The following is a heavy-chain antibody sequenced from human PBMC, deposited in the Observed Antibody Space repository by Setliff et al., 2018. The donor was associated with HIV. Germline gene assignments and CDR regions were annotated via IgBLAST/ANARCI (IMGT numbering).Heavy chain of an antibody. CDR1: GGSISSGNSY. J-gene: IGHJ6*03. CDR2: IYTSGNT. Sequence: SETLSLTCTVSGGSISSGNSYWSWIRQPAVKGLEWIGHIYTSGNTNYNPSLKSRVTISIDTSKDQFSLKVSSVTAADTAVYYCARHRIAARRPPYYYMDVWGKGTTVTVSS. V-gene: IGHV4-61*09. D-gene: IGHD6-6*01. CDR3: ARHRIAARRPPYYYMDV.